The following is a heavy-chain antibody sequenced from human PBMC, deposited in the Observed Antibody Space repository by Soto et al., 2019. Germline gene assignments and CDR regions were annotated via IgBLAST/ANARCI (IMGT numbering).Heavy chain of an antibody. CDR2: INSDGSTT. CDR1: EFTFSNYW. V-gene: IGHV3-74*01. D-gene: IGHD6-19*01. Sequence: EVQLVESGGGLVQPGGSLRLSCAASEFTFSNYWMYWVRQAPGKGLVWVSRINSDGSTTSYADSVKGRFTISRDNXKNTLELHMTSLRVEDTAVYYCARYHRSGWYYFDYWVQGTLVIVSS. J-gene: IGHJ4*02. CDR3: ARYHRSGWYYFDY.